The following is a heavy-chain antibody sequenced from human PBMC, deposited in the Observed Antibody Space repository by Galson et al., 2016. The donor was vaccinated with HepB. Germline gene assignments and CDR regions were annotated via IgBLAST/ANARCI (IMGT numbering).Heavy chain of an antibody. CDR1: GLTFSRCD. CDR3: ARGKFDCSGGTCHYYGLDV. J-gene: IGHJ6*04. CDR2: IGTAGDT. D-gene: IGHD2-15*01. V-gene: IGHV3-13*01. Sequence: SLRLSCAASGLTFSRCDMHWVRQATGKGLEWVSAIGTAGDTYYPGSVRGRFTISRENAKNSLYLQMNRLTAGDTAVYYCARGKFDCSGGTCHYYGLDVWGKVITVTVSS.